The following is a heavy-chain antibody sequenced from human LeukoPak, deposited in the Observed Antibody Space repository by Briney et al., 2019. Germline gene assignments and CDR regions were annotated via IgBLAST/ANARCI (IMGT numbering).Heavy chain of an antibody. V-gene: IGHV1-46*01. CDR3: ARDSILWSGGDGMDV. Sequence: ASVKVSCTASGYTFTSYYMHWVRQAPGQGLEGMGIINPSGGSTSYAQKFQGRVTMTRDTSTSTVYMELSSLRSEDTAVYYCARDSILWSGGDGMDVWGQGTTVTVSS. J-gene: IGHJ6*02. D-gene: IGHD2-21*01. CDR2: INPSGGST. CDR1: GYTFTSYY.